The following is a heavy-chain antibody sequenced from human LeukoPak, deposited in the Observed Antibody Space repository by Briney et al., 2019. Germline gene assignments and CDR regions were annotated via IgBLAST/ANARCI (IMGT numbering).Heavy chain of an antibody. V-gene: IGHV3-30-3*01. D-gene: IGHD6-19*01. Sequence: GGSLRLSCAASGFTFSSYAMHWVRQAPGKGLEWVAVISYDGSNKCYADSVKGRFTISRDNSKNTLYLQMNSLRAEDTAVYYCASIAVAGGDYWGQGTLVTVSS. CDR2: ISYDGSNK. CDR1: GFTFSSYA. J-gene: IGHJ4*02. CDR3: ASIAVAGGDY.